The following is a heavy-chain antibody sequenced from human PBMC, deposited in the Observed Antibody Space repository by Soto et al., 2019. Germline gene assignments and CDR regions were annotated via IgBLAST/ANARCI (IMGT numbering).Heavy chain of an antibody. D-gene: IGHD1-26*01. CDR3: ATGAGWREDFFEY. Sequence: EVQLVESGGGLVKPGESLRLSCAGSGFSFINAWMSWVRQAPGKGLEWVGRIKGMTDDGTIDYTAPVKGRFTISRDDSKNTIYLQMNSLRTDDTGVYYCATGAGWREDFFEYWGQGTLVTVSS. CDR1: GFSFINAW. V-gene: IGHV3-15*01. CDR2: IKGMTDDGTI. J-gene: IGHJ4*02.